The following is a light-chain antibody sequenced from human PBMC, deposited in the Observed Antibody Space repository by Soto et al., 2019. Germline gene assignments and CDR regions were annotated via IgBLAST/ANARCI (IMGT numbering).Light chain of an antibody. CDR1: QSIRNY. Sequence: EIVLTQSPATLSLSPGERATLSCRASQSIRNYLAWYQQKPGQSPRLLIYDASNRATDVPARFSGSGSGTDFTRSISSLEPEDFAVYFCQQRSNWPLTFGPGTKVDIK. CDR2: DAS. V-gene: IGKV3-11*01. J-gene: IGKJ3*01. CDR3: QQRSNWPLT.